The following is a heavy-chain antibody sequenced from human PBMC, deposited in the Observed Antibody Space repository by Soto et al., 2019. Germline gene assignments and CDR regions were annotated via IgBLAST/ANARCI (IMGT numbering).Heavy chain of an antibody. Sequence: SETLSLTCTVSSGSISSGDYYWSWIRQPPGKGLEWIGYIYYSGSTYYNPSLKSRVTISVDTSKNQLSLKLSSVTAADTAVYYCARTYGSGSRGTLDIWGQGTMVTVSS. D-gene: IGHD3-10*01. CDR2: IYYSGST. CDR1: SGSISSGDYY. CDR3: ARTYGSGSRGTLDI. V-gene: IGHV4-30-4*01. J-gene: IGHJ3*02.